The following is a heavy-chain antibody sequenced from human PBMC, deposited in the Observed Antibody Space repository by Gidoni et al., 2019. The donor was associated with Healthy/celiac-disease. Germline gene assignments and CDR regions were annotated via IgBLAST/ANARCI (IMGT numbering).Heavy chain of an antibody. J-gene: IGHJ5*02. CDR3: ARTSSSYSNYVLGWFDP. CDR2: INPNSGGT. D-gene: IGHD4-4*01. CDR1: GYTFTGYY. V-gene: IGHV1-2*02. Sequence: QVQLVQSGAEVQKPWASVTVSCKASGYTFTGYYMHWVRQAPGQGLEWMGWINPNSGGTNDAQKFQGRGTMTRDTSSSTAYMELSRLRSDDTAVYYWARTSSSYSNYVLGWFDPWGQGTLVTVSS.